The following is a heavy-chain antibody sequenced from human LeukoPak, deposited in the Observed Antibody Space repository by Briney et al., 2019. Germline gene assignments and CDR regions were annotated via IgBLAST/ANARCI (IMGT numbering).Heavy chain of an antibody. V-gene: IGHV4-34*01. CDR3: ARGRSGGYYNWFDP. CDR1: GGSFSGYY. J-gene: IGHJ5*02. Sequence: PSETLSLTCAVYGGSFSGYYWSWIRQPPGKGLEWIGEINHSGSTNYNPSLKSRVTISVDTSKNQFSLKLSSVTAADTAVYYCARGRSGGYYNWFDPWGQGTLVTVSS. D-gene: IGHD1-26*01. CDR2: INHSGST.